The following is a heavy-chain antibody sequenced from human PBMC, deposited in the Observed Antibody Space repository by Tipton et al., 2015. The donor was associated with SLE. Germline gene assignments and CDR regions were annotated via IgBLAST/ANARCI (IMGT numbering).Heavy chain of an antibody. CDR1: GFTFGDYA. D-gene: IGHD3-16*01. CDR2: IRSKAYGGTT. J-gene: IGHJ4*02. V-gene: IGHV3-49*04. Sequence: SLRLSCTASGFTFGDYAMSWVRQAPGKGLEWVGFIRSKAYGGTTEYAASVKGRFTISRDDSKSIAYLQMNSLKTEDTAVYYCTSPNYDYIWGMDYWGQGTLVTVSS. CDR3: TSPNYDYIWGMDY.